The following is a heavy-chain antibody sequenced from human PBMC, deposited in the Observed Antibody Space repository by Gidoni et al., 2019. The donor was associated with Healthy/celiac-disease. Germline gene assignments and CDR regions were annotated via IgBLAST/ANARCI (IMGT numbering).Heavy chain of an antibody. CDR3: AGTGNAFDI. J-gene: IGHJ3*02. CDR2: IYYSGST. V-gene: IGHV4-59*08. CDR1: GGSISSYY. Sequence: QVQLQESGPGLVKPSETLSLTCTVSGGSISSYYWSWIRQPPGKGLEWIGYIYYSGSTNYNPSLKSRVTISVDTSKNQFSLKLSSVTAADTAVYYCAGTGNAFDIWGQGTMVTVSS.